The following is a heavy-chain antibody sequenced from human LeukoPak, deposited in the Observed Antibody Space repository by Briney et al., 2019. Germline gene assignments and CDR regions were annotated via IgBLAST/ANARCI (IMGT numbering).Heavy chain of an antibody. V-gene: IGHV3-21*01. D-gene: IGHD3-22*01. J-gene: IGHJ4*02. CDR1: GFTFSSYS. CDR3: ARDYDSSVNFDY. Sequence: SGGSLRLSCAASGFTFSSYSMTWVRQAPGKGLEWVSSISSSSSYIYYADSVKGRFTISRDNAKNSLYLQMNSLRAEDTAVYYCARDYDSSVNFDYWGQGTLVTVSS. CDR2: ISSSSSYI.